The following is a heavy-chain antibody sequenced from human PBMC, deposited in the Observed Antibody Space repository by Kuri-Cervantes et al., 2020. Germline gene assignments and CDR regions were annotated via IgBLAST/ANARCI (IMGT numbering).Heavy chain of an antibody. CDR3: ARRKAAAGKGVDY. Sequence: SETLSLTCAVYGGSFSGYYWSWIRQPPGKGLEWIGEINHSGSTNYNPSLKSRVTISVDTSKNQFSLKLSSVTAADTAVYYCARRKAAAGKGVDYWGQGTLVTVSP. CDR2: INHSGST. J-gene: IGHJ4*02. CDR1: GGSFSGYY. D-gene: IGHD6-13*01. V-gene: IGHV4-34*01.